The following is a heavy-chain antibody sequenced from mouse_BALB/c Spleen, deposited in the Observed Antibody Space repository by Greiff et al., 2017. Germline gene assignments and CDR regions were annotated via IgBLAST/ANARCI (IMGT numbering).Heavy chain of an antibody. Sequence: EVMLVESGGGLVQPGGSLKLSCAASGFTFSSYTMSWVRQTPEKRLEWVAYISNGGGSTYYPDTVKGRFTISRDNAKNTLYLQMSSLKSEDTAMYYCAWVSTATGFDYWGEGTTLTVSS. V-gene: IGHV5-12-2*01. D-gene: IGHD1-2*01. CDR3: AWVSTATGFDY. CDR2: ISNGGGST. J-gene: IGHJ2*01. CDR1: GFTFSSYT.